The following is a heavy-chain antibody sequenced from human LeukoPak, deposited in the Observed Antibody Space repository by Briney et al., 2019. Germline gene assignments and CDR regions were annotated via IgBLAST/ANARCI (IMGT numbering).Heavy chain of an antibody. J-gene: IGHJ6*02. CDR2: IYYSGST. D-gene: IGHD1-26*01. CDR3: VRTFSGSYYYYGMDV. Sequence: SETLSLTCTVSGGSISDYYWSWIRQPPGKGLEWIGYIYYSGSTNYNPSLKSRVTISVDTSKNQFSLKLSSVTAADTAIYYCVRTFSGSYYYYGMDVWGQGTTVTVSS. V-gene: IGHV4-59*01. CDR1: GGSISDYY.